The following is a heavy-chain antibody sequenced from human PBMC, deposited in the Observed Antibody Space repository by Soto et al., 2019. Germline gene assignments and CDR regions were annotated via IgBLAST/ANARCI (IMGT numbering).Heavy chain of an antibody. CDR3: ARGGVWFGELLYEGVFDY. D-gene: IGHD3-10*01. CDR1: GGSLSRYY. Sequence: NPSETLSLTCTVSGGSLSRYYWSWIRQPPGKGLEWIGYIYYSGSTNYNPSLKSRVTISVDTSKNQFSLKLSSVTAADTAVYYCARGGVWFGELLYEGVFDYCGQGTLVTVCS. V-gene: IGHV4-59*01. CDR2: IYYSGST. J-gene: IGHJ4*02.